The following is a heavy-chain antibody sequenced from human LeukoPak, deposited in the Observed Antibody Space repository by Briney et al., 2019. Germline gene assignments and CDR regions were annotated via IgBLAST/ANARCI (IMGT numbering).Heavy chain of an antibody. CDR2: ISSSGSTI. J-gene: IGHJ4*02. CDR1: GFTFSDYY. CDR3: ARAVRGVIMVFDY. D-gene: IGHD3-10*01. V-gene: IGHV3-11*01. Sequence: PGGSLRLSCAASGFTFSDYYVSWIRQAPGKGLEWVSYISSSGSTIYYADSVKGRFTISRDNAKNSLYLQMNSLRAEDTAVYYCARAVRGVIMVFDYWGQGTLVTVSS.